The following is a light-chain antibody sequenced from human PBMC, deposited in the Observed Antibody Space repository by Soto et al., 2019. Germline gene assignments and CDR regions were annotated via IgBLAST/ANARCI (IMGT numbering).Light chain of an antibody. J-gene: IGKJ1*01. CDR1: QSISSS. V-gene: IGKV1-39*01. Sequence: DIQMTQSPSSLSASVGDRVAITCRASQSISSSLNWYQWKPGKAPKLLIYAASSLQSGVPSRFSGSGSGTEFTLTISSLQPEDFATYDCHQSYSTSWTFGQGTKVEIK. CDR3: HQSYSTSWT. CDR2: AAS.